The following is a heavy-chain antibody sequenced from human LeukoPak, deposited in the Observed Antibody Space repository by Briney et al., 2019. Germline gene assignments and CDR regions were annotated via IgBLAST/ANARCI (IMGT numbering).Heavy chain of an antibody. D-gene: IGHD5-18*01. V-gene: IGHV4-34*01. Sequence: SETLSLTCAVYGGSSSGYYWSWIRQPPGKGLEWIGEINHSGSTNYNPSLKSRVTISVDTSKNQFSLKLSSVTAANTAVYYCARESSYGSYGMDVWGQGTTVTVSS. CDR2: INHSGST. J-gene: IGHJ6*02. CDR3: ARESSYGSYGMDV. CDR1: GGSSSGYY.